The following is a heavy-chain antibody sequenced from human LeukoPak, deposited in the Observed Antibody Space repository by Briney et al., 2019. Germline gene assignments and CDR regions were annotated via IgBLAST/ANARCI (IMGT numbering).Heavy chain of an antibody. D-gene: IGHD5-24*01. CDR2: ISSSSSTI. V-gene: IGHV3-48*01. CDR3: AREYGYNYYFDY. Sequence: ETLSLTCTVSGGSISSSSYYWGWVRQAPGKGLEWVSYISSSSSTIYYADSVKGRFTISRDNAKNSLYLQMNSLRAEDTAVYYCAREYGYNYYFDYWGQGTLVTVSS. CDR1: GGSISSSSYY. J-gene: IGHJ4*02.